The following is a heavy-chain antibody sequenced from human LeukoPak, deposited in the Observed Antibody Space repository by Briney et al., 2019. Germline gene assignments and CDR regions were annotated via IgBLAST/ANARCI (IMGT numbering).Heavy chain of an antibody. CDR1: GGSFSGYY. CDR3: ARGLFFDFWSGNVFDY. CDR2: INHSGST. V-gene: IGHV4-34*01. D-gene: IGHD3-3*01. Sequence: PSETLSLTCAVYGGSFSGYYWSWIRQPPGKGLEWIGEINHSGSTNYNPSLKSRVTISVDMSKNQFSLKLSSVTAADTAVYYCARGLFFDFWSGNVFDYWGQGTLVTVSS. J-gene: IGHJ4*02.